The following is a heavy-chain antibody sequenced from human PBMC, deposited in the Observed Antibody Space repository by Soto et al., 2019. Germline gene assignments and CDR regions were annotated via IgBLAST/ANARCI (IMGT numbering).Heavy chain of an antibody. CDR1: GYTFTSYY. Sequence: QVQLVQSGAEVKKPGASVKVSCKASGYTFTSYYMHWVRQAPGQGLEWMGIINPSGGSTSYAQKFQGRVTMTKDTSTSTVYMELSSLRSEDTAVYYCARSGGAVQGLSYWGQGTLVTVSS. CDR2: INPSGGST. CDR3: ARSGGAVQGLSY. V-gene: IGHV1-46*01. J-gene: IGHJ4*02. D-gene: IGHD1-26*01.